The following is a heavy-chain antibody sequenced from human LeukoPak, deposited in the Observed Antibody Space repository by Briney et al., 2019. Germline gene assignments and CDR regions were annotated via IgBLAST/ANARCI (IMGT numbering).Heavy chain of an antibody. J-gene: IGHJ4*02. Sequence: SETLSLTCTVSGGSISNYYWNWIRQPPGKGLEWIGYIHYSGSTSYNTSLKSRLTISIDTSKSQFSLNLTSVTAADTAVYFCAREARYCSSTSCYALGDYWGQGTLVTVSS. V-gene: IGHV4-59*01. CDR3: AREARYCSSTSCYALGDY. CDR2: IHYSGST. D-gene: IGHD2-2*01. CDR1: GGSISNYY.